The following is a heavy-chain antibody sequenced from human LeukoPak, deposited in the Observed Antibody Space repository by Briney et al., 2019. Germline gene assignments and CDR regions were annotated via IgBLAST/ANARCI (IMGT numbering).Heavy chain of an antibody. CDR2: ISYSGST. CDR1: GGSISSHY. J-gene: IGHJ4*02. V-gene: IGHV4-59*11. Sequence: PSETLSLTCTVSGGSISSHYWSWIRQPPGKGLEWVAYISYSGSTNYNPSLKSRVTISVDTSKNQFSLKLSSVTAADTAVYYCARGPPERCSGGSCYVLDYWGQGTLVTVSS. D-gene: IGHD2-15*01. CDR3: ARGPPERCSGGSCYVLDY.